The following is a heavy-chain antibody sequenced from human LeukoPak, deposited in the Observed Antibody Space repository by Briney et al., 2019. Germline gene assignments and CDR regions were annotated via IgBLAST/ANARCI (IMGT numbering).Heavy chain of an antibody. Sequence: SETLSLTCAVHGGSFTTYYWSWIRQPSGKGLEWIGEVNHSGNTYHNPSLKSRVSMSVDTSKNQFSLRLSSVTAADTAVYYCASKGPMVRPMGVWGTGTTVTISS. V-gene: IGHV4-34*01. D-gene: IGHD3-10*01. CDR1: GGSFTTYY. CDR2: VNHSGNT. J-gene: IGHJ6*03. CDR3: ASKGPMVRPMGV.